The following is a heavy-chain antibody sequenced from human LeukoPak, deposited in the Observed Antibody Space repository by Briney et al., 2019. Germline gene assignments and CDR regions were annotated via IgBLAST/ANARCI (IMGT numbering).Heavy chain of an antibody. CDR1: GYTFTGYY. V-gene: IGHV1-46*01. CDR3: ARDKERDGYNFSYYYYMDV. CDR2: INPSGGST. Sequence: EASVKVSCKASGYTFTGYYMHWVRQAPGQGLEWTGIINPSGGSTSYAQKFQGRVTMTRDMSTSTVYMELSSLRSEDTAVYYCARDKERDGYNFSYYYYMDVWGKGTTVTVSS. J-gene: IGHJ6*03. D-gene: IGHD5-24*01.